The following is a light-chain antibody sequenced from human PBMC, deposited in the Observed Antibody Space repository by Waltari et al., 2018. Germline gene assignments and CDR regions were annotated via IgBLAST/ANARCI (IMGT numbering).Light chain of an antibody. CDR1: SGHSSNI. CDR3: QTGGHGTWV. J-gene: IGLJ3*02. CDR2: VNSDGSH. Sequence: QLVLTQSPSASASLGASVKLTCTLSSGHSSNIIAWHQQQPETGPRYLMKVNSDGSHSKGDGIPDRFSGSSSGAGRYLTISSLQSEDEADYYCQTGGHGTWVFGGGTKLTVL. V-gene: IGLV4-69*01.